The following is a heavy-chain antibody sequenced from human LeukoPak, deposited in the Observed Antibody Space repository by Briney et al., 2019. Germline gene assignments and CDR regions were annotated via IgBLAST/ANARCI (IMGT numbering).Heavy chain of an antibody. CDR2: IRIKANNYAT. Sequence: SGGSLKLSCAASGFTFSGSSMHWVRQASGKGLEWVGRIRIKANNYATAYAASVKGRFTISRDDSKNTAYLQMNSLKTEDTAVYYCTRPRVDLLTDFDYRGQGALVTVSS. D-gene: IGHD3-9*01. V-gene: IGHV3-73*01. J-gene: IGHJ4*02. CDR3: TRPRVDLLTDFDY. CDR1: GFTFSGSS.